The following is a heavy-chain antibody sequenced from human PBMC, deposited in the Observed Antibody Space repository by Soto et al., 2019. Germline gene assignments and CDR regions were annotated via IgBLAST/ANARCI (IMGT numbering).Heavy chain of an antibody. Sequence: QVQLVESGGGVVQSGRSLTLSCAASGFSLRTYGMHWLRRAPGKGLEGVAFIWYDGTKKFYANSVKGRSTISKDNSNNILYRQMSGLRVEDTAVYYCARDVLTAVAGSVNWFDPWGQGTLVTVSS. CDR3: ARDVLTAVAGSVNWFDP. CDR1: GFSLRTYG. J-gene: IGHJ5*02. V-gene: IGHV3-33*01. CDR2: IWYDGTKK. D-gene: IGHD6-19*01.